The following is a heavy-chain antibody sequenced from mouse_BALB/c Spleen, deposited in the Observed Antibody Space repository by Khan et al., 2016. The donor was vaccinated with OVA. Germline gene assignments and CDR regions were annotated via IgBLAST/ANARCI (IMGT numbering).Heavy chain of an antibody. D-gene: IGHD1-1*01. Sequence: EVQLQESGPSLVKPSQSLSLTCTVTGYSITSNYAWSWIRQFPGSKLEWMGYISYSGATNYNPSLKSRTSVTRDTSENQFFLQLNSVTTEDTATYFCARQNYYGYALDYWGQGTSVTVSS. J-gene: IGHJ4*01. CDR2: ISYSGAT. V-gene: IGHV3-2*02. CDR3: ARQNYYGYALDY. CDR1: GYSITSNYA.